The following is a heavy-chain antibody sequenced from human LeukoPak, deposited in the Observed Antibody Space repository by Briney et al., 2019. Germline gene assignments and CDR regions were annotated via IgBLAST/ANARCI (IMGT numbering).Heavy chain of an antibody. D-gene: IGHD6-19*01. CDR3: AGVGGSGWSPIDY. CDR1: GGSISSGGYY. V-gene: IGHV4-61*08. J-gene: IGHJ4*02. CDR2: IYYSGST. Sequence: SQTLSLTCTVSGGSISSGGYYWSWIRQPPGKGLEWIGYIYYSGSTNYNPSLKSRVTISVDTSKNQFSLKLSSVTAADTAVYYCAGVGGSGWSPIDYWGQGTLVTVSS.